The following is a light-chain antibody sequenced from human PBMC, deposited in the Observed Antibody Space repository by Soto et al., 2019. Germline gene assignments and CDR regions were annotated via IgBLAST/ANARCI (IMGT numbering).Light chain of an antibody. V-gene: IGKV1-39*01. CDR3: QQSHSTPRT. CDR1: QSISSY. Sequence: DIQMIKSPSSLSASVGDRVTITCRASQSISSYLNWYQQKPGKAPKLLIYAASSLQSGVPSRFSGSGSGTDFTLTISSLQPEDFATYYCQQSHSTPRTFGQGTKVDIK. CDR2: AAS. J-gene: IGKJ1*01.